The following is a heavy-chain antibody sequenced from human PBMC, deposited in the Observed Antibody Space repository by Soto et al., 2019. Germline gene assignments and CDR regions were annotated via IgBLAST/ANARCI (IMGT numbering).Heavy chain of an antibody. D-gene: IGHD3-10*01. J-gene: IGHJ5*02. CDR2: IYYSGST. CDR3: ARLGITMVRGVIPGPSNWFAP. V-gene: IGHV4-39*01. CDR1: GGSISSSSDY. Sequence: PSETLSLTCTGSGGSISSSSDYWGWIRQPPGKGLEWIGSIYYSGSTYYNPSLKSRVTISVDTSKNQFSLKLSSVTAADTAVYYCARLGITMVRGVIPGPSNWFAPWGQGTLVTVSS.